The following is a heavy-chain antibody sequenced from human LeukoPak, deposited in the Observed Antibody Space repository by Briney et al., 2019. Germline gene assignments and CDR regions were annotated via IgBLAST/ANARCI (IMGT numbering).Heavy chain of an antibody. CDR1: GFTFSSYW. CDR3: ARVGEWELHLYYFDY. Sequence: GGSLRLSCAASGFTFSSYWMSWVRPAPGKGLEWVANIKQDGSEKYYVDSVKGRFTISRDNAKNSLYLQMNSLRAEDTAVYYCARVGEWELHLYYFDYWGQGTLVTVSS. J-gene: IGHJ4*02. D-gene: IGHD1-26*01. CDR2: IKQDGSEK. V-gene: IGHV3-7*01.